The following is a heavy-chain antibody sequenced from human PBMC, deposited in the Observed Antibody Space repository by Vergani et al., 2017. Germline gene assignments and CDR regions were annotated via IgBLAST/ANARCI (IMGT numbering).Heavy chain of an antibody. CDR2: IYTSGST. J-gene: IGHJ6*02. D-gene: IGHD6-13*01. CDR3: ARTGYSSSWYGYYYYYGMDV. CDR1: GGSISSYY. V-gene: IGHV4-4*07. Sequence: QEQLQESGPGLVKPSETLSLTCTVSGGSISSYYWSWIRQPAGKGLEWIGRIYTSGSTNYNPSLKSRVTMSVDTSKNQFSLKLSSVTAADTAVYYCARTGYSSSWYGYYYYYGMDVWGQGTTVTVSS.